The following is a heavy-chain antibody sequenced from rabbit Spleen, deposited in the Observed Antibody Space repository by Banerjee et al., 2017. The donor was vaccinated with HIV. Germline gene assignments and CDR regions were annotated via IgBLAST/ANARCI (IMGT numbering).Heavy chain of an antibody. V-gene: IGHV1S47*01. CDR1: GFDFSNYG. D-gene: IGHD2-1*01. CDR2: IDPIFGRT. CDR3: VRDLGYDDYSEKGYFNL. J-gene: IGHJ4*01. Sequence: QEPLEESGGGLVQPGGSLKLSCKASGFDFSNYGMSWVRQAPGKGLEWIGSIDPIFGRTYYASWVNGRFTISSHNAQNTLYLQLNSLTAADTATYFCVRDLGYDDYSEKGYFNLWGPGTLVTVS.